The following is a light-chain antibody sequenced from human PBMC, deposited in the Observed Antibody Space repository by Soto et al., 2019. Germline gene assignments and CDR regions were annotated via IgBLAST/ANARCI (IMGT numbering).Light chain of an antibody. CDR2: DAS. V-gene: IGKV3-11*01. Sequence: VLTHCAANLTSSPVERANRSCRASQSVSSYLAWYQQKPGQAPRLLIYDASNRATGIPARFSGSGSGTDFTLTISSLEPADFAVYYCQQRSNWPPITFGQGTRLEI. CDR3: QQRSNWPPIT. CDR1: QSVSSY. J-gene: IGKJ5*01.